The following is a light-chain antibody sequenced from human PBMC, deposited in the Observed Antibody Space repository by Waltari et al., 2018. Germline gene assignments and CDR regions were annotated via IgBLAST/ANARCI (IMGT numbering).Light chain of an antibody. V-gene: IGKV3-20*01. J-gene: IGKJ1*01. CDR2: GAS. CDR3: QHYVRLPAT. CDR1: QSVSRA. Sequence: EVVLTQSPGTLSLSPGERATLSCRASQSVSRALAWYQQKPGQAPRLLIYGASIRATGIPDRFSGDGSGTDFSLTISRLEPADSAMYYCQHYVRLPATFGQGTKVEIK.